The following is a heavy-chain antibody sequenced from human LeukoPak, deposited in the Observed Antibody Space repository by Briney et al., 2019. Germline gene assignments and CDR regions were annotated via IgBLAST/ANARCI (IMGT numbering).Heavy chain of an antibody. Sequence: GGSLRLSCAASGITFSSYAMSWVRQAPGKGLEWVSAISGSGGSTYYADSVKGRFTISRDNSKNTLYLQMNSLRAEDTAVYYCAKLYDFWSGYYGDYWGQGTLVTVSS. J-gene: IGHJ4*02. CDR1: GITFSSYA. D-gene: IGHD3-3*01. CDR2: ISGSGGST. CDR3: AKLYDFWSGYYGDY. V-gene: IGHV3-23*01.